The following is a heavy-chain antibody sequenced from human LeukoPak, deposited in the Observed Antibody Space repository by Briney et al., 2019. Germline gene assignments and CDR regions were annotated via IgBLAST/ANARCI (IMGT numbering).Heavy chain of an antibody. J-gene: IGHJ4*02. V-gene: IGHV3-23*01. CDR2: ISGSGGST. CDR3: ARVDYYDSSARPY. CDR1: GFTFSSYA. D-gene: IGHD3-22*01. Sequence: PGGSLRLSCAASGFTFSSYAMSWVRQAPGKGLEWVSAISGSGGSTYYADSVKGRFTISRDNAKNSLYLQMNSLRAEDTAVYYCARVDYYDSSARPYWGQGTLVTVSS.